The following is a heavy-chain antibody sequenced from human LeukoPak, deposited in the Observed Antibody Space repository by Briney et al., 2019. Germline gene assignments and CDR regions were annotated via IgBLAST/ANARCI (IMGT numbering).Heavy chain of an antibody. CDR2: ISYDGSNK. CDR1: GFTFSSYG. CDR3: AKDLWFGELYGMDV. D-gene: IGHD3-10*01. V-gene: IGHV3-30*18. Sequence: PGGSLRLSCAASGFTFSSYGMHWVRQAPGKGLEWVAVISYDGSNKYYADSVKGRFTISRDNSKSTLYLQMNSLRAEDTAVYYCAKDLWFGELYGMDVWGQGTTVTVSS. J-gene: IGHJ6*02.